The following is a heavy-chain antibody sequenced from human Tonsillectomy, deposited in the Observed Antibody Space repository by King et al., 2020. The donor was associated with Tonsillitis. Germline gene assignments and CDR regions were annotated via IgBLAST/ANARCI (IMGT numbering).Heavy chain of an antibody. CDR3: ARIHLQGPPQGSRDPQSGYSYEDY. V-gene: IGHV1-69*04. Sequence: VQLVQSGAEVKKPGSSVKVSCKASGGTFSSYAITWVRQAPGQGLEWMGRIIPILGIANYAQKFQGRVTITADKSTSTAYMELSSLRSEDTAVYYCARIHLQGPPQGSRDPQSGYSYEDYWGQGTLVTVSS. CDR2: IIPILGIA. J-gene: IGHJ4*02. D-gene: IGHD5-18*01. CDR1: GGTFSSYA.